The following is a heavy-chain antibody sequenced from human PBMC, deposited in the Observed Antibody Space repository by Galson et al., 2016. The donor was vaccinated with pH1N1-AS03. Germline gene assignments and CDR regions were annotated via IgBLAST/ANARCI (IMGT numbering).Heavy chain of an antibody. D-gene: IGHD3-3*01. J-gene: IGHJ3*02. CDR2: LYYSGST. CDR1: GGSVDIGTYY. V-gene: IGHV4-31*03. Sequence: LSLTCTVSGGSVDIGTYYWSWIRQLPGKGLEWIGYLYYSGSTYFNPSRKSRATIFLDTSKNQFSLRLSSVTAADTAVYYWATVKYEKGSQNDFGLHDIWGQGTRVTVSS. CDR3: ATVKYEKGSQNDFGLHDI.